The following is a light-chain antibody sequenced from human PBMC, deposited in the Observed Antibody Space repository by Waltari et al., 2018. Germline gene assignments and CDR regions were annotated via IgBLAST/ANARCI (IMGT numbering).Light chain of an antibody. Sequence: AIQLTQSPSSPSASVGHRITITCRASQDIASALAWYVQKPGKAPQLLIYDASTLESGVPSRFSGSGSGTDFTLSISGLQPEDFATYYCQQYKSYWTFGQGTKVEIK. CDR2: DAS. CDR3: QQYKSYWT. CDR1: QDIASA. J-gene: IGKJ1*01. V-gene: IGKV1-13*02.